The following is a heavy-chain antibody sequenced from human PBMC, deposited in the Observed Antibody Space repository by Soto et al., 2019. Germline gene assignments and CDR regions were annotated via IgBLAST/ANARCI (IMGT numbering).Heavy chain of an antibody. V-gene: IGHV3-21*01. CDR2: ISSSSSYI. CDR3: ARDLYSSSARYFDY. CDR1: GFTFSSYS. J-gene: IGHJ4*02. Sequence: EVQLVESGGGLVKPGGSLRLSCAASGFTFSSYSMNWVRQAPGKGLEWVSSISSSSSYIYYADSVKGRLTISIDNAKNSLYLQMNSLRAEDTAVYYCARDLYSSSARYFDYWGQGTLVTVSS. D-gene: IGHD6-6*01.